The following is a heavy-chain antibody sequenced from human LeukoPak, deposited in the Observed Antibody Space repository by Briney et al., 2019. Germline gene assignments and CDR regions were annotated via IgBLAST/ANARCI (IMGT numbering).Heavy chain of an antibody. D-gene: IGHD3-9*01. Sequence: GGSLRLSCQASGFTVSSNYRSWVRQAPGKGLEWVSVIYSGGSTYYADSVKGRFTISRDNSKNTLYLQMNSLRAEDTAVYYCARDSDWAYFDYWGQGTLVTVSS. CDR2: IYSGGST. J-gene: IGHJ4*02. V-gene: IGHV3-66*02. CDR1: GFTVSSNY. CDR3: ARDSDWAYFDY.